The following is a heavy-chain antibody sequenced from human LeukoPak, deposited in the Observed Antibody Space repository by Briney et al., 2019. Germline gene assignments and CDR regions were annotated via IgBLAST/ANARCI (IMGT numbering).Heavy chain of an antibody. CDR1: GFTFSSYD. CDR3: ARGLRNTILGGDYY. CDR2: ISGSGSNI. J-gene: IGHJ4*02. Sequence: GSLRLSCAASGFTFSSYDMKWVRQAPGKGLEWVSHISGSGSNIRYADSVKGRFTISRDNAKNSLYLQMNSLRAEDTAVYYCARGLRNTILGGDYYWGQGTLVTVSS. D-gene: IGHD3-3*01. V-gene: IGHV3-48*03.